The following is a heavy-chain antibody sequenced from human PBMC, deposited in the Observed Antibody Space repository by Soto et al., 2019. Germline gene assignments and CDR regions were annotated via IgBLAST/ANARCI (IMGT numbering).Heavy chain of an antibody. D-gene: IGHD2-2*01. CDR2: IIPIFGTA. J-gene: IGHJ6*02. V-gene: IGHV1-69*13. CDR3: ASDQGNIVLVPAASNYYSGMDV. CDR1: GGTFSSYA. Sequence: SVKVSCKASGGTFSSYAISWVRQAPGQGLEWMGGIIPIFGTANYAQKFQGRVTITADESTSTAYMELSSLRSEDTAVYYCASDQGNIVLVPAASNYYSGMDVWGQGTTVTVSS.